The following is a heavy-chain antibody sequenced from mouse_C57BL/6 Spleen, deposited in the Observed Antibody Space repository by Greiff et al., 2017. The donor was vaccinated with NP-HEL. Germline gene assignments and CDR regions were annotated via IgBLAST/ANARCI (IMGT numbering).Heavy chain of an antibody. CDR2: ISNLAYSI. Sequence: EVKLVESGGGLVQPGGSLKLSCAASGFTFSDYGMAWVRQAPRKGPEWVAFISNLAYSIYYADTVTGRVTISRENAKNTRYMKMSSLRSEDTAMYYCARHRSTVVAEDAMDYWGQGTSVTVSS. CDR1: GFTFSDYG. CDR3: ARHRSTVVAEDAMDY. D-gene: IGHD1-1*01. V-gene: IGHV5-15*01. J-gene: IGHJ4*01.